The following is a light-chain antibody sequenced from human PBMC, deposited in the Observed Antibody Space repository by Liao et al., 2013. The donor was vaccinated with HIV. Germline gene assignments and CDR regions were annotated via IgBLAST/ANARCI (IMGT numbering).Light chain of an antibody. CDR2: YDR. V-gene: IGLV3-21*01. CDR1: NIGNKN. J-gene: IGLJ2*01. CDR3: QVWDSSSDHPA. Sequence: SYELTQPPSVSVAPGQTARITCGGINIGNKNVHWYQQRPGQAPVLVIYYDRDRPSGIPERFSGSNSGHTATLTISMVEAGDEADYYCQVWDSSSDHPAFGGGTKLTVL.